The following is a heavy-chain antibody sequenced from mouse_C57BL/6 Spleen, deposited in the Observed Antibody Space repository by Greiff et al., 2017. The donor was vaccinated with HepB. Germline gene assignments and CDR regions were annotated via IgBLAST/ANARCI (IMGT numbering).Heavy chain of an antibody. CDR1: GYTFTDYE. Sequence: VQLQQSGAELVRPGASVTLSCKASGYTFTDYEMHWVKQTPVHGLEWIGAIDPETGGTAYNQKFKGKAILTADKSSSTAYMELRSLTSEDSAVYYCTTDSNYGYFDVWGTGTTVTVSS. CDR2: IDPETGGT. J-gene: IGHJ1*03. D-gene: IGHD2-5*01. V-gene: IGHV1-15*01. CDR3: TTDSNYGYFDV.